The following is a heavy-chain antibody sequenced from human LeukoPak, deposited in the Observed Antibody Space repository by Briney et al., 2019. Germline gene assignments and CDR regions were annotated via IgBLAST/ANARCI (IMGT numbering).Heavy chain of an antibody. J-gene: IGHJ5*01. CDR3: VRGGTYWTVS. CDR2: IKPDGSEK. V-gene: IGHV3-7*01. CDR1: GFVFSASY. Sequence: PGGSLRLSCAASGFVFSASYMSWVRKAPGKGLEWVATIKPDGSEKYHVDSVSGRFTISRDNTNDSLFLQMNSLRVDDTAVYYCVRGGTYWTVSWGQGTLVNAS.